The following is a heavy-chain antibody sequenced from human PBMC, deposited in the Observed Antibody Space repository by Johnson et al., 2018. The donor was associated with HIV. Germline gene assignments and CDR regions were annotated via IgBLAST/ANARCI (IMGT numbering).Heavy chain of an antibody. J-gene: IGHJ3*02. V-gene: IGHV3-23*04. CDR3: AREAGSGSYSPWRPDAFDI. CDR1: GFTFSSYG. CDR2: IRGSGGTT. Sequence: EKLVESGGGVVQPGRSLRLSCAASGFTFSSYGMHWVRQAPGKGLEWVSSIRGSGGTTYYADSVKGRFAISRDNSGNTLFLQMNTLRAEDTAVYYCAREAGSGSYSPWRPDAFDIWGQGTMVTVSS. D-gene: IGHD3-10*01.